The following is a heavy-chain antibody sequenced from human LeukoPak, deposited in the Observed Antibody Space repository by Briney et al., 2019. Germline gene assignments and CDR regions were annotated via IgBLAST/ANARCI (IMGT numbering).Heavy chain of an antibody. CDR2: MRSKANSFVT. D-gene: IGHD5-24*01. J-gene: IGHJ3*02. V-gene: IGHV3-73*01. Sequence: GGSLILSCAASGFTFSGSTVHWVRQASGKGLEWVGRMRSKANSFVTTYAASVQGRFTISRDDSKNTAYLQMNSLKTEDTAMYYCTTDQFNSFDIWGQGTMVTVSS. CDR3: TTDQFNSFDI. CDR1: GFTFSGST.